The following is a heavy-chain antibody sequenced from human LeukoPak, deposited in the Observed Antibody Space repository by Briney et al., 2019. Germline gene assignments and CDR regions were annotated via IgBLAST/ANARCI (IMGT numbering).Heavy chain of an antibody. CDR3: ARVAVTTDLYYYYYYYMDV. V-gene: IGHV4-4*07. CDR1: GGSISSYY. J-gene: IGHJ6*03. D-gene: IGHD4-11*01. Sequence: LETLSLTCTVSGGSISSYYWSWIRQPAGKGLEWIGRIYTSGSTNYNPSLKSRVTMSVDTSKNQFSLKLSSVTAADTAVYYCARVAVTTDLYYYYYYYMDVWGKGTTVTVSS. CDR2: IYTSGST.